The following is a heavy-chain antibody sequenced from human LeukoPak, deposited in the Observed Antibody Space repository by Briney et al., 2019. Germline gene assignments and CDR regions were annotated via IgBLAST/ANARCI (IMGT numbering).Heavy chain of an antibody. CDR3: ASGPNSPIAVAGPDNWFDP. V-gene: IGHV1-2*02. CDR2: INPNSGDT. D-gene: IGHD6-19*01. Sequence: ASVKVSCKASGYTFTDYYMHWVRQAPGQGLEWMGWINPNSGDTNFAQKFQGRVTMTRDTSISTAYMELSRLRSDDTAVYYCASGPNSPIAVAGPDNWFDPWGQGTLVTVSS. J-gene: IGHJ5*02. CDR1: GYTFTDYY.